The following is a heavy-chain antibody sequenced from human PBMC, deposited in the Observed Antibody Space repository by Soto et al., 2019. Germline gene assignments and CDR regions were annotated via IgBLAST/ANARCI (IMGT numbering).Heavy chain of an antibody. Sequence: QLQLRESGPGLVKPSETLSLICTVSGGSISDNIDSWIYWVWIRQSPGKGLEWLGSVHYDGTTYYNPSLRSRLTITRDTSKNQFSLRQDSVTAADTAVYYCARQFGSGSCFDYWGPGTLVTVSS. J-gene: IGHJ4*02. D-gene: IGHD3-10*01. CDR2: VHYDGTT. V-gene: IGHV4-39*01. CDR1: GGSISDNIDSWIY. CDR3: ARQFGSGSCFDY.